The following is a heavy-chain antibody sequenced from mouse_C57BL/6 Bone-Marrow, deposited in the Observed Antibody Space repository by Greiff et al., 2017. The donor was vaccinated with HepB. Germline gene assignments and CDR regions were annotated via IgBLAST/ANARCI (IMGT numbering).Heavy chain of an antibody. CDR3: ARAYTVPFAMDY. CDR1: GYTFTSYW. Sequence: VKLQQPGAELVRPGTSVKLSCKASGYTFTSYWMHWVKQRPGQGLEWIGVIDPSDSYTNYNQKFKGKATLTVDTSSSTAYMQLSSLTSEDSAVYYCARAYTVPFAMDYWGQGTSVTVSS. D-gene: IGHD1-1*01. J-gene: IGHJ4*01. CDR2: IDPSDSYT. V-gene: IGHV1-59*01.